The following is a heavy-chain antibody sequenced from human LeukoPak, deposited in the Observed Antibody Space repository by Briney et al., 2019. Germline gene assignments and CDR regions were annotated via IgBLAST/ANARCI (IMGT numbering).Heavy chain of an antibody. V-gene: IGHV4-61*02. CDR2: IYTSGST. CDR1: GGSISSGSYY. Sequence: PSETLSLTCTVSGGSISSGSYYWSWIRQPAGKGLEWIGRIYTSGSTNYNPSLKSRVTISVDTSKNQFSLKLSSVTAADTAVYYCAREGYYYDSSGYYGDAFDIWGQGTMVTVSS. D-gene: IGHD3-22*01. J-gene: IGHJ3*02. CDR3: AREGYYYDSSGYYGDAFDI.